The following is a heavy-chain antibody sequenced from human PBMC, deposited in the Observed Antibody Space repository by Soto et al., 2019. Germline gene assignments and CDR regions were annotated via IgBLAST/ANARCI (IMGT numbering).Heavy chain of an antibody. CDR3: AKEVRDGYNRIGTSPHYYGMDV. J-gene: IGHJ6*02. CDR2: ISYDGSNK. CDR1: GFTFSSYG. Sequence: QVQLVESGGGVVRPGRSLRLSCAASGFTFSSYGMHWVRQAPGKGLEWVAVISYDGSNKYYADSVKGRFTISRDNSKNTLYLQMNSLRAEDTAVYYCAKEVRDGYNRIGTSPHYYGMDVWGQGTTVTVSS. D-gene: IGHD5-12*01. V-gene: IGHV3-30*18.